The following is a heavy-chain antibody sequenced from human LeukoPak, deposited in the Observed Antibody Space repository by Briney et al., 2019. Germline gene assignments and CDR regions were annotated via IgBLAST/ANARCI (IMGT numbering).Heavy chain of an antibody. CDR3: AKDSTWIQLWFEY. J-gene: IGHJ4*02. CDR2: ISGSGGST. V-gene: IGHV3-23*01. D-gene: IGHD5-18*01. Sequence: AGGSLRLSCAASGFTFSSYSMNWVRQAPGKGLEWVSAISGSGGSTYYADSVKGRFTISRDNSRNTLYLQMNSLSAEDTAVYYCAKDSTWIQLWFEYRGQGTLVTVSS. CDR1: GFTFSSYS.